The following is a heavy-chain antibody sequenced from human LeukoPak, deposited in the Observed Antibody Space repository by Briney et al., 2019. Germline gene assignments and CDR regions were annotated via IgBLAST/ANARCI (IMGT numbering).Heavy chain of an antibody. J-gene: IGHJ4*02. CDR1: GFTFSGYC. V-gene: IGHV3-48*02. CDR3: PRGPTCFTN. Sequence: GGSLRLSCTASGFTFSGYCMNWVRQAPGKGLEWVSYISSSGSTIYNADSVSGRFSIARNNAKTSLYLHINNLRDEDTAVYYRPRGPTCFTNWGQGTLVTVSS. D-gene: IGHD3-10*01. CDR2: ISSSGSTI.